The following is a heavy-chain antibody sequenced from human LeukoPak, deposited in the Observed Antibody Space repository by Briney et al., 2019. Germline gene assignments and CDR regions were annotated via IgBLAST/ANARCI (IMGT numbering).Heavy chain of an antibody. CDR3: ASYNYYDSRGYYGRVY. D-gene: IGHD3-22*01. V-gene: IGHV3-7*01. CDR1: GFTFSSYW. J-gene: IGHJ4*02. Sequence: GGSLRLSCAASGFTFSSYWMSWVRQAPGKGLEWVANIKQDGSEKYYVDSVKGRFTISRDNAKNSLYLQMNSLRAEDTAVYYCASYNYYDSRGYYGRVYWGQGTLVTVSS. CDR2: IKQDGSEK.